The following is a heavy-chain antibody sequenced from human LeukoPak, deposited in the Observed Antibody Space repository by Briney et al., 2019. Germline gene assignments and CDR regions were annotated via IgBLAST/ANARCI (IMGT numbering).Heavy chain of an antibody. Sequence: GGSLRLSCAASGFTFSNYGMHWVRQAPGKGLEWVASIRYDGRNKYYADSVHGRFTISRDNSKNTLHLQMNNLRAEDTAVYYCAKKTIVGATVDAFDIWGQGTMVTVSS. CDR3: AKKTIVGATVDAFDI. CDR1: GFTFSNYG. V-gene: IGHV3-30*02. CDR2: IRYDGRNK. D-gene: IGHD1-26*01. J-gene: IGHJ3*02.